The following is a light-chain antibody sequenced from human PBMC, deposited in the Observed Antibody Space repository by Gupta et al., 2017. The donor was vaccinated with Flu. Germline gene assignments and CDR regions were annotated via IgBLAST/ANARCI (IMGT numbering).Light chain of an antibody. CDR2: DVT. V-gene: IGLV2-14*03. Sequence: QSALTQPAPVSGSPGQSITIPCTGSSSDIGAYDYVSWYQQHPGQAPKLIIYDVTSRPSGVSGRFSGSKFGNTSSLTISGLQSEDEADYYCSSYATTSTLFGGGTKLTVL. CDR3: SSYATTSTL. J-gene: IGLJ3*02. CDR1: SSDIGAYDY.